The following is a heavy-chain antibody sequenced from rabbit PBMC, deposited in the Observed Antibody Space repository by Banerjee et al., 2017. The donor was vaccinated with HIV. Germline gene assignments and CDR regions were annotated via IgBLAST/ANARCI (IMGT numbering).Heavy chain of an antibody. J-gene: IGHJ4*01. CDR1: GFSFSNYG. Sequence: QEQLEESGGGLVKPEGSLTLTCKASGFSFSNYGVTWVRQAPGKGLEWIGYIEPIFGNTYYASWAKGRFTFSKTSSTTVTLQLNSLTAADTATYFCARDLTDVIGWNFGWWGPGTLVTVS. D-gene: IGHD1-1*01. V-gene: IGHV1S45*01. CDR2: IEPIFGNT. CDR3: ARDLTDVIGWNFGW.